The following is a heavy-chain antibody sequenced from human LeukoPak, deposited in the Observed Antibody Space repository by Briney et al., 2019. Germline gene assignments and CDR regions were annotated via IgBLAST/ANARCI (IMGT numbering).Heavy chain of an antibody. CDR1: GGSISSNNW. D-gene: IGHD3-22*01. CDR3: VRNYYYSSGPPD. CDR2: IYHSGSP. J-gene: IGHJ4*02. V-gene: IGHV4-4*02. Sequence: PSGTLSLTCAVSGGSISSNNWWGWVRQPPGKGLEWIGEIYHSGSPNYNPSLKSRVTISVDKSRNHFSLNLSSVTAADTAVYYCVRNYYYSSGPPDWGQGTLVTVSS.